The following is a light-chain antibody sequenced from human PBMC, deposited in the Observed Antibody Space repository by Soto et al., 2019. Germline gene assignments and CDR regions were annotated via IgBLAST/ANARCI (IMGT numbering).Light chain of an antibody. Sequence: QSALTQPASVSGSPAQSITISCTGTSSDVGGYHYVSWYQQHPGKAPKLMIYDVSNRPSGVSNRFSGSKSGNTASLTISGLQAEDEADYYCSSYTSSSTFVVFGGGTKLTVL. V-gene: IGLV2-14*01. CDR1: SSDVGGYHY. CDR2: DVS. J-gene: IGLJ2*01. CDR3: SSYTSSSTFVV.